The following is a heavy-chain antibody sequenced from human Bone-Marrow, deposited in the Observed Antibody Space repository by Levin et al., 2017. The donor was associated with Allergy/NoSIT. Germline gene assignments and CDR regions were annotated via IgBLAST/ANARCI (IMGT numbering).Heavy chain of an antibody. J-gene: IGHJ3*02. Sequence: AGGSLRLSCSASGFSFNSYAMHWVRQGPGKGLEWVAVMSYDGTSGDYVDSVKGRFTISRDNSKNTLYLQMNSLRVEDTAVYYFARPYYGGNRHDAFEIWGQGTLVTVSS. CDR1: GFSFNSYA. D-gene: IGHD4-23*01. V-gene: IGHV3-30*04. CDR3: ARPYYGGNRHDAFEI. CDR2: MSYDGTSG.